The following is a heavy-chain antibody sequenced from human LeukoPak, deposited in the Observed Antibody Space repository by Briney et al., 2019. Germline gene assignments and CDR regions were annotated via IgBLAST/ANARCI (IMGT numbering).Heavy chain of an antibody. D-gene: IGHD2-21*01. CDR3: ARASAYCGGDCFDY. J-gene: IGHJ4*02. CDR2: ISSSSSYI. CDR1: GFTFSSYS. V-gene: IGHV3-21*01. Sequence: GGSLRLSCAASGFTFSSYSMNWVRLAPGKGLEWVSSISSSSSYIYYADSVKGRFTISRDNAKNSLYLQMNSLRAEDTAVYYCARASAYCGGDCFDYWGQGTLVTVSS.